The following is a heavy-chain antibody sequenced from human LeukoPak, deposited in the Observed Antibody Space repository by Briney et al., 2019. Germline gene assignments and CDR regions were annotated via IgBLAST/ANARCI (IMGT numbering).Heavy chain of an antibody. Sequence: PSETLSLTCTVSGGSISSSSYYWGWIRQPPGKGLEWIGSIYYSGSTYYNPSLKSRVSISVDTSKNQFSLKLSSVTAADTAVYYCARDDGYDSSGYYPWWGQGTLVTVSS. CDR1: GGSISSSSYY. J-gene: IGHJ4*02. D-gene: IGHD3-22*01. CDR3: ARDDGYDSSGYYPW. CDR2: IYYSGST. V-gene: IGHV4-39*07.